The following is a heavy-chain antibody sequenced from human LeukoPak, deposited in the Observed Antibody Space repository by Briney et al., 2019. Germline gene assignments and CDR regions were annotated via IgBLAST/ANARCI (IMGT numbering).Heavy chain of an antibody. Sequence: GGSLRLSCAASGFTFDDYGMSWVRQAPGKGLEWVSAISGSGGSTYYADSVKGRFTISRDNSKNTLYLQMNSLRAEDTAVYYCVSSGSSDESNWGQGTLVTVSS. D-gene: IGHD1-26*01. CDR1: GFTFDDYG. CDR3: VSSGSSDESN. V-gene: IGHV3-23*01. J-gene: IGHJ4*02. CDR2: ISGSGGST.